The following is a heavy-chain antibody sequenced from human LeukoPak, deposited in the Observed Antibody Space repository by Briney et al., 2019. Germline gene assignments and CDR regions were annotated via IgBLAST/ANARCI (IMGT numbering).Heavy chain of an antibody. CDR3: TSWGDTTAEYFQR. V-gene: IGHV3-7*01. CDR2: INPDGRDT. J-gene: IGHJ1*01. Sequence: PGGSLRLSCVVSGFTFRCWMNWVRQAPGKGLEWVAHINPDGRDTYYVDSVKGRFTISRDNAQNSMYLQMNSLRVGDTAVYYCTSWGDTTAEYFQRWGQGTLVTVSS. CDR1: GFTFRCW. D-gene: IGHD2-21*02.